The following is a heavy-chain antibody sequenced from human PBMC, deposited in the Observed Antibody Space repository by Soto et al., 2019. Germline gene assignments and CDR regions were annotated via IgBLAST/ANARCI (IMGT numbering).Heavy chain of an antibody. J-gene: IGHJ4*02. CDR2: INHSGST. CDR3: GGLFPYVSSGYHLNY. Sequence: SETLSLTCAVYGGSFSGYYWSWIRQPPGKGLEWIGEINHSGSTNYNPSLKSRVTISVDTSKNQFSLKLNSVTAADTAVFYCGGLFPYVSSGYHLNYLGQGTLVTVSS. CDR1: GGSFSGYY. D-gene: IGHD3-22*01. V-gene: IGHV4-34*01.